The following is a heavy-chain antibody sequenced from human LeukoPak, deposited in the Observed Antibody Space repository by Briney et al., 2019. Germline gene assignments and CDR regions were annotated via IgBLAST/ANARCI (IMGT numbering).Heavy chain of an antibody. D-gene: IGHD1-26*01. CDR2: LSDSGVYT. J-gene: IGHJ6*03. CDR3: AKGRGWEASYYYYYMDV. Sequence: PGGSLRLSCAASGFTFSNYAMTWVRQAPGKGLEWVSILSDSGVYTYYADSVKGRFTISRDNSKNTLYLQMNSLRAEDTAVYYCAKGRGWEASYYYYYMDVWGKGTTVTISS. V-gene: IGHV3-23*01. CDR1: GFTFSNYA.